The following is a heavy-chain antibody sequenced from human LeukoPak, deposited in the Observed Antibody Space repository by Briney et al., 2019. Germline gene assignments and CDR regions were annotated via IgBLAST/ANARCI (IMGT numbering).Heavy chain of an antibody. CDR2: ISSSSYL. D-gene: IGHD5-18*01. CDR1: GFTFSSYS. V-gene: IGHV3-21*01. J-gene: IGHJ6*02. CDR3: AKDTAMGYYYGMDV. Sequence: PGGSLRLSCAASGFTFSSYSMNWVRQAPGKGLEWVSSISSSSYLYYADSVKGRFTISRDNAKNSLYLQMNSLRAEDTAVYYCAKDTAMGYYYGMDVWGQGTTVTVSS.